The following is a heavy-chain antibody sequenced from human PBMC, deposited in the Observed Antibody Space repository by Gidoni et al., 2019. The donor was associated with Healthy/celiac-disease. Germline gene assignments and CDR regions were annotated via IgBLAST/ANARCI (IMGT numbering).Heavy chain of an antibody. CDR3: ARSWLDPRRDGYTPYSIHAFDI. Sequence: QLQLQESGPGLVKPSETLSLPCTVSGGSISSISYYWGWIRQPPGKGLEWIGSIYYSGSTYYNPSLKSRVTISVDTSKNQFSLKLSSVTAADTAVYYCARSWLDPRRDGYTPYSIHAFDIWGQGTMVTVSS. D-gene: IGHD3-9*01. J-gene: IGHJ3*02. V-gene: IGHV4-39*07. CDR1: GGSISSISYY. CDR2: IYYSGST.